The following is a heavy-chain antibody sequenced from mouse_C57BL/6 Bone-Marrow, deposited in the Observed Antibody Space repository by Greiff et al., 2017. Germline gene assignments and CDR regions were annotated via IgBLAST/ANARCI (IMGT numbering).Heavy chain of an antibody. CDR3: ATGNYGYFDF. CDR2: IWSDGST. V-gene: IGHV2-6*03. D-gene: IGHD2-1*01. Sequence: VQLEESGPGLVAPSQSLSITCTVSGFSLTSYGVHWVRQPPGKGLEWLVVIWSDGSTTYNSALKSRLSISKDTSKSQVFLKRNSLQTDDTSMYYCATGNYGYFDFWGTGTTVTVSS. CDR1: GFSLTSYG. J-gene: IGHJ1*03.